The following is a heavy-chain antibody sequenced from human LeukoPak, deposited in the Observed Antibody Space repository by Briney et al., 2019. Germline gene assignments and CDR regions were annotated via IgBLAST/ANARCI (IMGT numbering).Heavy chain of an antibody. D-gene: IGHD2-2*01. CDR3: SCLDAFDI. CDR2: ISYDGSNT. V-gene: IGHV3-30*03. CDR1: GFTFSSYD. Sequence: SLRLSCAASGFTFSSYDMHWVRQTPGKGLEWVAGISYDGSNTYYADSVKGRFTISRDSSKNTLYLQMNSLRAEDTAVYYCSCLDAFDIWGQGTMVTVSS. J-gene: IGHJ3*02.